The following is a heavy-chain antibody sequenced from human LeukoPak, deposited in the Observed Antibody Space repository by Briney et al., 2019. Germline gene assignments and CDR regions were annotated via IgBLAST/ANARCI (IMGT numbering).Heavy chain of an antibody. CDR1: GFTFTNHP. J-gene: IGHJ4*02. CDR2: ISPSGDRT. Sequence: GGSLRLSCAASGFTFTNHPMHWVRQTSGKRLEYVSAISPSGDRTWYADSVKGRFTISRDNSKNTMYLQMGSLRPEDMGVYYCARAFRPASDPHDYFWGQGTLVTVSS. CDR3: ARAFRPASDPHDYF. V-gene: IGHV3-64*02. D-gene: IGHD3-16*01.